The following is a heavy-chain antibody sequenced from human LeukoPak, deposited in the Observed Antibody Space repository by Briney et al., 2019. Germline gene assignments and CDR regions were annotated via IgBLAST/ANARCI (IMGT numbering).Heavy chain of an antibody. CDR1: GGSLSTYY. J-gene: IGHJ4*02. Sequence: SETLSLTCIVSGGSLSTYYWSWIRQPPGKGLEWIRYVYYSGSTNYNPSLKSRFTISVDTSKNQFSLKLSSVTAADTAVYYCARSPRGRELRFDYWGQGTLVTVSS. D-gene: IGHD1-26*01. CDR2: VYYSGST. CDR3: ARSPRGRELRFDY. V-gene: IGHV4-59*01.